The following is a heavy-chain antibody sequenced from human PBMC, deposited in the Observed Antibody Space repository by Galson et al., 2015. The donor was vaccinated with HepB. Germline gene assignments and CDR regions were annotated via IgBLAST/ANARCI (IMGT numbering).Heavy chain of an antibody. J-gene: IGHJ1*01. CDR3: ARDGGRYCSGGSCYGFGYFQH. CDR2: ISYDGSNK. CDR1: GFTFSSYA. V-gene: IGHV3-30*04. Sequence: SLRLSCAASGFTFSSYAMHWVRQAPGKGLEWVAVISYDGSNKYYADSVKGRFTISRDNSKNTLYLQMNSLRAEDTAVYYCARDGGRYCSGGSCYGFGYFQHWGQGTLVTVSS. D-gene: IGHD2-15*01.